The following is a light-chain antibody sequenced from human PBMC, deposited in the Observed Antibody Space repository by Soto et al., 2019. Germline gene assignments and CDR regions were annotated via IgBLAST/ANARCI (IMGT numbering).Light chain of an antibody. CDR1: QGIGSY. Sequence: IQLTQSPSSLSASVGDRVTITCRASQGIGSYLAWYQQKPGEAPKLLIYHASNLQSGVPSRFSGSGSGTEFTLTISSLQPDDFATYYCQQYNSYSFGQGTKVDIK. CDR3: QQYNSYS. CDR2: HAS. J-gene: IGKJ1*01. V-gene: IGKV1-9*01.